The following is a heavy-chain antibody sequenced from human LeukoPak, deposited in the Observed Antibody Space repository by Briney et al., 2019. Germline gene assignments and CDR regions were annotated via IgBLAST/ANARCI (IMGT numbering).Heavy chain of an antibody. D-gene: IGHD3-3*01. CDR2: INHSGST. Sequence: SETLSLTCAVYGGSFSGYYWSWIRQPPGKGLEWIGEINHSGSTNYNPSLKSQVTISVDTSKNQFSLKLSSVTAADTAVYYCARGRTRALLRFLECYMDVWGQGTTVTVSS. V-gene: IGHV4-34*01. J-gene: IGHJ6*02. CDR1: GGSFSGYY. CDR3: ARGRTRALLRFLECYMDV.